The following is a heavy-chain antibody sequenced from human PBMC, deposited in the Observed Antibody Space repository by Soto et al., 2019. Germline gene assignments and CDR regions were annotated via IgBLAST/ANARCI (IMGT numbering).Heavy chain of an antibody. Sequence: QVQLVQSGAEVKKPGSSVKVSCKASGGTFSSYAISWVRQAPGQGLEWMGGIIPIFGTANYAQKFQGRVTITADESTSTAYMELSSLRSEDTAVYYCARGLTYYYGSGSYPHDYFDCWGQGTLVTDSS. CDR3: ARGLTYYYGSGSYPHDYFDC. D-gene: IGHD3-10*01. CDR1: GGTFSSYA. CDR2: IIPIFGTA. J-gene: IGHJ4*02. V-gene: IGHV1-69*01.